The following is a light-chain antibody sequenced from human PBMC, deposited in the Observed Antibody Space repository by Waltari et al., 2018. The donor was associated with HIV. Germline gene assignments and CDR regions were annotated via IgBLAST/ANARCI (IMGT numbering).Light chain of an antibody. J-gene: IGKJ4*01. CDR2: WAS. CDR1: QSVFYSSNNNNY. Sequence: DIVMTQSPDSLAVSLGERATINCKSSQSVFYSSNNNNYLAWYQQKPGQPPTLLIYWASARESGVPDRFSGSGSGTDFTLTISSLQAEDVAVYYCQQYYTTPLTFGGGTKVEIK. CDR3: QQYYTTPLT. V-gene: IGKV4-1*01.